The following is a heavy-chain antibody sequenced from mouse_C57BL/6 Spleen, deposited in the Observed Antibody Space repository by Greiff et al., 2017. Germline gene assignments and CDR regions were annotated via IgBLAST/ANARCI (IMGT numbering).Heavy chain of an antibody. D-gene: IGHD2-5*01. CDR2: ISDGGSYT. CDR3: AREPDYSNYVGYFDV. Sequence: EVQLMESGGGLVKPGGSLKLSCAASGFTFSSYAMSWVRQTPEKRLEWVATISDGGSYTNYPDNLKGRFTISRDKAKNTLYLQMSHVKSEDTAMYYCAREPDYSNYVGYFDVWGTGTTLTVSS. CDR1: GFTFSSYA. V-gene: IGHV5-4*01. J-gene: IGHJ1*03.